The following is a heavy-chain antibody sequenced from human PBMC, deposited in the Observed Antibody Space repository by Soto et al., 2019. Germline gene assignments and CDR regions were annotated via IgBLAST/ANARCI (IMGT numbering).Heavy chain of an antibody. Sequence: QVQLVESGGGVVHPGRSLSLSCAGSGFIFSNYGMHWVRQAPGKGLEWVAFISYDGGETFYADSVKGRFTISRDNSKSTVFLLMNSLKKEDTAVYYCAITSVADASFDYWGQGTLVTVSS. D-gene: IGHD5-12*01. CDR3: AITSVADASFDY. J-gene: IGHJ4*02. CDR2: ISYDGGET. V-gene: IGHV3-30*03. CDR1: GFIFSNYG.